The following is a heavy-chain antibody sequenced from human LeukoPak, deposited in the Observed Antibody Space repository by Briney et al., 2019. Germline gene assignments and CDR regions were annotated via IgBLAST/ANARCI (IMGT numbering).Heavy chain of an antibody. D-gene: IGHD3-22*01. J-gene: IGHJ4*02. Sequence: PGGSLGLSCAASGFTFSDYYMSWIRQAPGKGLEWVSYISSSGSTIYYADSVKGRFTISRDNSKNTLYLQMNSLRAEDTAVYYCAKGYSSGWYRYYYDSSGSVFDYWGQGTLVTVSS. V-gene: IGHV3-11*01. CDR3: AKGYSSGWYRYYYDSSGSVFDY. CDR1: GFTFSDYY. CDR2: ISSSGSTI.